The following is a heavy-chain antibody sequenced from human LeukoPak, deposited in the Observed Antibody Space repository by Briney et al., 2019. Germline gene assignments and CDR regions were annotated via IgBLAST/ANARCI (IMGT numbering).Heavy chain of an antibody. CDR1: GYTFTGYY. V-gene: IGHV1-2*02. Sequence: ASVKVSCKASGYTFTGYYMHGVRQAPGQGLEWMGWINPNSGGTNYAQKFQGRVTMTRDTSISTAYMELSRLRSDDTAVYYCARDVRRIMVRGVIGGGYFDYWGQGTLVTVSS. CDR2: INPNSGGT. D-gene: IGHD3-10*01. J-gene: IGHJ4*02. CDR3: ARDVRRIMVRGVIGGGYFDY.